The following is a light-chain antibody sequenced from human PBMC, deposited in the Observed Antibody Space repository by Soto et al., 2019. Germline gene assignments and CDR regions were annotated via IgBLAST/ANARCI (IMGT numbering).Light chain of an antibody. J-gene: IGKJ2*03. Sequence: DIQMNQSASTLSASVGDSATITCRASQSVSTWLAWYQQKPGKAPKLLISRTSALESGVPSRFSGGGTGTAFTLTTTSLQPEVFATYYWQKHTSLRGFGPGTKVEI. CDR2: RTS. V-gene: IGKV1-5*03. CDR1: QSVSTW. CDR3: QKHTSLRG.